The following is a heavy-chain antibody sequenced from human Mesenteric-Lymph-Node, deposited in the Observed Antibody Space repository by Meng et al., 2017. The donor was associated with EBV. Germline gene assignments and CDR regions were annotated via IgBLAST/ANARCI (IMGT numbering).Heavy chain of an antibody. J-gene: IGHJ4*02. CDR1: GGTFSSYA. Sequence: QVQLVQSGAVVKKXXSSVKGACKASGGTFSSYAISWVRQAPGQGLEWMGGIIPIFGTANYAQKFQGRVTITADNSTSTAYMELSSLRSEDTAVYYCARTFDFWSGYYIYWGQGTLVTVSS. CDR3: ARTFDFWSGYYIY. D-gene: IGHD3-3*01. V-gene: IGHV1-69*06. CDR2: IIPIFGTA.